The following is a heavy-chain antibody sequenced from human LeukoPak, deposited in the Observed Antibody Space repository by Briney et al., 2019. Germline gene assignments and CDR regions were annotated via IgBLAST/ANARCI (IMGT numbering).Heavy chain of an antibody. D-gene: IGHD6-19*01. V-gene: IGHV3-74*01. CDR3: ARDQWWQFIAVAITSYFDR. CDR2: IDTDGGTT. CDR1: EFTFSNYW. Sequence: GGSLRLSCTTSEFTFSNYWMHGVRQVPGRGLVWVSRIDTDGGTTNYADSVRGRFTLSRDNAKNTLYLQMNSLRAEDTAVYYCARDQWWQFIAVAITSYFDRWGQGTLVTVSS. J-gene: IGHJ4*02.